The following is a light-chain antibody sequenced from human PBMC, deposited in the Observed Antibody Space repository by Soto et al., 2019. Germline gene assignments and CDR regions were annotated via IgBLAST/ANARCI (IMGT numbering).Light chain of an antibody. Sequence: EIVLTQSPGTPSLYPGERATLSCRASQSVDSAYLAWFQHKPGQAPRLLIYSASIRATGIPDRFSASGSGTDFTLTISRLEPDDFAVYYCQQYGHSPLTFGGGTKVDIK. CDR2: SAS. V-gene: IGKV3-20*01. J-gene: IGKJ4*01. CDR1: QSVDSAY. CDR3: QQYGHSPLT.